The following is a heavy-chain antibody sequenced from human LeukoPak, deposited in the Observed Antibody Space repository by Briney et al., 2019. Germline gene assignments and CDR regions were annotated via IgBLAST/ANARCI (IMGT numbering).Heavy chain of an antibody. CDR2: IYYSGST. CDR3: ARGWFDP. CDR1: GGSISSSSYY. V-gene: IGHV4-39*07. J-gene: IGHJ5*02. Sequence: TSETLSLTCTVSGGSISSSSYYWGWIRQPPGKGLEWIGSIYYSGSTYYNPSLKSRVTISVDTSKNQFSLKLSSVTAADTAVYYCARGWFDPWGQGTLVTVSS.